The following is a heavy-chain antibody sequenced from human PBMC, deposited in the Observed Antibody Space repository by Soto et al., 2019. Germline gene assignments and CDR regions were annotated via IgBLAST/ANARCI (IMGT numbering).Heavy chain of an antibody. V-gene: IGHV1-69*12. D-gene: IGHD3-22*01. Sequence: QVQLVQSGAEVKKPGSSVKVSCKASGGTFSSYAISWVRQAPGQGLEWMGGIIPIFGTANYAQKFQGRVTITADESTSTAYMERSSLRSEDTAVYYCARGYDSSGYYYGVAEYFQHWGQGTLVTVSS. CDR1: GGTFSSYA. CDR3: ARGYDSSGYYYGVAEYFQH. CDR2: IIPIFGTA. J-gene: IGHJ1*01.